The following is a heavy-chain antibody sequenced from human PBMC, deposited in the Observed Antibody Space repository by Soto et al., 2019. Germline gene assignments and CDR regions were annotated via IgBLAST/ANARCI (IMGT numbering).Heavy chain of an antibody. CDR2: INPSGGST. V-gene: IGHV1-46*01. CDR1: GYTFTSYY. CDR3: ARDAGKEDYSNWFDP. D-gene: IGHD4-4*01. Sequence: ASVKVSCKASGYTFTSYYMHWVRQAPGQGLEWMGIINPSGGSTSYAQKFQGRVTMTRDTSTSTVYMELSSLRSEDTAVYYCARDAGKEDYSNWFDPWGQGTLVTVSS. J-gene: IGHJ5*02.